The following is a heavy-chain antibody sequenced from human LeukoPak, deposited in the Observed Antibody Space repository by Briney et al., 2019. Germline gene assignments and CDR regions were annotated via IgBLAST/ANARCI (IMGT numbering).Heavy chain of an antibody. CDR3: ARVHIAVAGPYVDY. CDR2: ISSSGSNR. Sequence: GGSLRLSCAASGFTFSSYEMNWVRQAPGKGREWVSYISSSGSNRYYADSVKGRFTVSRDNAKNSLYLQMNSLRAEDTAVYYCARVHIAVAGPYVDYWGQGTLVTVSS. J-gene: IGHJ4*02. V-gene: IGHV3-48*03. D-gene: IGHD6-19*01. CDR1: GFTFSSYE.